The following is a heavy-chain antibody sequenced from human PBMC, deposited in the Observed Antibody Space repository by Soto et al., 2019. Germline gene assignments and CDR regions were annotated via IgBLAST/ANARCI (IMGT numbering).Heavy chain of an antibody. CDR2: IYYNGNT. CDR1: GGSISSGGYY. Sequence: PSETLSLTCTVSGGSISSGGYYWSWIRQHPGRGLEWIGYIYYNGNTYYNLSLKSRVTVSVDTSKNQFSLNVRSVTAADTAVYYCARCSLVVIPVPGFDPWGQGTLVTVSS. D-gene: IGHD2-15*01. J-gene: IGHJ5*02. CDR3: ARCSLVVIPVPGFDP. V-gene: IGHV4-31*03.